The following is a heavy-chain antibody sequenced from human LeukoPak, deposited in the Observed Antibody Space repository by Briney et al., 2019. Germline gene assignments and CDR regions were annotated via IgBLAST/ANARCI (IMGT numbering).Heavy chain of an antibody. J-gene: IGHJ6*02. D-gene: IGHD2-2*01. CDR2: ISAYNGNT. CDR1: GYTFTSYG. V-gene: IGHV1-18*01. Sequence: ASVKVSCKASGYTFTSYGISWVRQAPGQGLEWMGWISAYNGNTNYAQKLQGRVTMTTDTSTSTAYMELRSLRSDDTAVYYCARDREIAVVPALNYYYYGMDVWGQGTTVTVSS. CDR3: ARDREIAVVPALNYYYYGMDV.